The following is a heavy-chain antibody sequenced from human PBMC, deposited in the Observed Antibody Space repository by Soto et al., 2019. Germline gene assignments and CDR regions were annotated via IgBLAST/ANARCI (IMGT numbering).Heavy chain of an antibody. D-gene: IGHD6-6*01. CDR2: IKSKTDGGTT. J-gene: IGHJ4*02. CDR1: GFTFSNAW. CDR3: TTDAFNTARLISCY. V-gene: IGHV3-15*01. Sequence: PGGSLRLSCAASGFTFSNAWMSWVSQAPGKGLEWVGRIKSKTDGGTTDYAAPVKGRFTISRGDSKNTLYLQMNSLKTEDTAVYYCTTDAFNTARLISCYWGQGTLVTVSS.